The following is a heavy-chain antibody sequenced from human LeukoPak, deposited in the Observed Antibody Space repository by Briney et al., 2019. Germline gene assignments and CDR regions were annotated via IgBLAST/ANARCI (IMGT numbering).Heavy chain of an antibody. V-gene: IGHV4-30-4*01. CDR1: GGSISSGDYY. Sequence: SQTLSLPCTVSGGSISSGDYYWSWIRQPPGKGLEGIGYIYYSGSTYYTPSLKSRVTISVDTSKNQFSPKLSSVTAADTAVYYCARDTVTLTRRGAFDIWGQGTMVTVSS. J-gene: IGHJ3*02. CDR2: IYYSGST. D-gene: IGHD4-17*01. CDR3: ARDTVTLTRRGAFDI.